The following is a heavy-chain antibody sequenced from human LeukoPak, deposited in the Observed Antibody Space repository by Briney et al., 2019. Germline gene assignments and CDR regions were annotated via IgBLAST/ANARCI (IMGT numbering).Heavy chain of an antibody. D-gene: IGHD2-15*01. CDR1: GGSISSYY. Sequence: PSETLSLTCTVSGGSISSYYWSWIRQPLGKGLEWIGYIYYSGSTNYNPSLKSRVTISVDTSKNQFSLKLSSVTAADTAVYYCAREAATRFWFDPWGQGTLVTVSS. J-gene: IGHJ5*02. CDR2: IYYSGST. CDR3: AREAATRFWFDP. V-gene: IGHV4-59*01.